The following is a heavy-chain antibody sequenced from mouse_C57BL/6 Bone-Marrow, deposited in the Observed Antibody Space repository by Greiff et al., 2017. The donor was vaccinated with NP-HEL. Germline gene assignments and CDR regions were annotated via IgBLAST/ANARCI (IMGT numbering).Heavy chain of an antibody. Sequence: EVQGVESGGDLVKPGGSLKLSCAASGFTFSSYGMSWVRQTPDKRLEWVATISSGGSYTYYPDSVKGRFTISRDNAKNTLYLQMSSLKSEDTAMYYCARHNRWLPAMDYWGQGTSVTVSS. CDR1: GFTFSSYG. D-gene: IGHD2-3*01. CDR2: ISSGGSYT. J-gene: IGHJ4*01. V-gene: IGHV5-6*01. CDR3: ARHNRWLPAMDY.